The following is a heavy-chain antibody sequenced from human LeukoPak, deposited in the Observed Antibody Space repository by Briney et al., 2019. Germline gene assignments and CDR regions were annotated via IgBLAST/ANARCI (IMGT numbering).Heavy chain of an antibody. J-gene: IGHJ4*02. CDR2: ISGSGGST. V-gene: IGHV3-23*01. Sequence: PGGSLRLSCVASGFTFSTFAMIWVRQPPGKGLEWVSAISGSGGSTYYADSVKGRFTISRDNSKNTLYLQMNSLRAEDTAVYYCAKDWRYCSSTSCYGYYFDYWGQGTLVTVSS. CDR1: GFTFSTFA. CDR3: AKDWRYCSSTSCYGYYFDY. D-gene: IGHD2-2*01.